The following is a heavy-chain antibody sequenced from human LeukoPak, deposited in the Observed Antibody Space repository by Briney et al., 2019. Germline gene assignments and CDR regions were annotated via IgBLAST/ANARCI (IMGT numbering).Heavy chain of an antibody. CDR2: IYYSEST. CDR3: ARGLLKGQLHLGYSYYMDV. CDR1: GDSISSYY. J-gene: IGHJ6*03. V-gene: IGHV4-59*13. D-gene: IGHD2-2*01. Sequence: KSSETLSLTCTVSGDSISSYYWSWIRQSPGKGLEWIGYIYYSESTYYNPSLKSRVTTSVDTSKNQFSLKLTSVTAADTAVYYCARGLLKGQLHLGYSYYMDVWGKGTTITVSS.